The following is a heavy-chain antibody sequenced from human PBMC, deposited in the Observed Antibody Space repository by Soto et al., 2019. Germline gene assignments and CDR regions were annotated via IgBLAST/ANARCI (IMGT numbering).Heavy chain of an antibody. J-gene: IGHJ4*02. Sequence: EVQLVESGGGLVKPGGSPRLSCAASGFTFSSYSMNWVRQAPGKGLEWVSSISSSSSYIYYADSVKGRFTISRDNAKNSLYLQMNSLRAEDTAVYYCARARYSSSWYVDYWGQGTLVTVSS. D-gene: IGHD6-13*01. CDR2: ISSSSSYI. CDR1: GFTFSSYS. V-gene: IGHV3-21*01. CDR3: ARARYSSSWYVDY.